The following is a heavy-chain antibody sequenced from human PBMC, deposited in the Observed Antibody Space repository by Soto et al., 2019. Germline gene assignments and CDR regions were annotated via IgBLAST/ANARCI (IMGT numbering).Heavy chain of an antibody. D-gene: IGHD3-10*01. CDR1: GGSFSGYY. V-gene: IGHV4-34*01. CDR2: INHSGST. Sequence: SETLSLTCAVYGGSFSGYYWSWIRQPPGKGLEWIGEINHSGSTNYNPSLKSRVTISVDTSKNQFSLKLSSVTAADTAVYYCARAGYYYGSGTKYWGQGTLVTVSS. J-gene: IGHJ4*02. CDR3: ARAGYYYGSGTKY.